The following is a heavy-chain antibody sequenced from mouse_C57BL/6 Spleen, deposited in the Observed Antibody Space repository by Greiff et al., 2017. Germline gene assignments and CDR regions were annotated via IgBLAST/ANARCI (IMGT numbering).Heavy chain of an antibody. V-gene: IGHV1-82*01. CDR2: IYPGDGDT. CDR3: ARGNYGNVYYFDY. J-gene: IGHJ2*01. CDR1: GYAFSSSW. Sequence: QVQLQQSGPELVKPGASVKISCKASGYAFSSSWMNWVKQRPGKGLEWIGRIYPGDGDTNSNGKFKGKATLTADKSSSTAYMQLSSLTSEDSAVYFCARGNYGNVYYFDYWGQGTTLTVSS. D-gene: IGHD2-1*01.